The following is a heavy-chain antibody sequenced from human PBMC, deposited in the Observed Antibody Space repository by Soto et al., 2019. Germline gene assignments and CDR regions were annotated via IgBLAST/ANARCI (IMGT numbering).Heavy chain of an antibody. CDR1: GFTFSSYG. CDR3: AKGHIIAAAGTAFDY. CDR2: ISYDGSNK. V-gene: IGHV3-30*18. J-gene: IGHJ4*02. D-gene: IGHD6-13*01. Sequence: PGGSLRLSCAASGFTFSSYGMHWVRQAPGKGLEWVAVISYDGSNKYYADSVKGRFTISRDNSKNTLYLQMNSLRAEDTAVYYCAKGHIIAAAGTAFDYWGQGTLVTVSS.